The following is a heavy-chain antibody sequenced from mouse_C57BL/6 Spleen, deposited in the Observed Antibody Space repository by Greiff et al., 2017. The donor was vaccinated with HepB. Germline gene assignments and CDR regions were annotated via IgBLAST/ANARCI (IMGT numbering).Heavy chain of an antibody. CDR1: GYTFTSYW. V-gene: IGHV1-55*01. Sequence: VQLHQSGAELVKPGASVKMSCKASGYTFTSYWITWVKQRPGQGLEWIGDIYPGSGSTNYNEKFKSKATLTVDTSSSTAYMQLSSLTSEDSAVYYCAREGYSNYHVFYFDYWGQGTTLTVSS. D-gene: IGHD2-5*01. CDR2: IYPGSGST. CDR3: AREGYSNYHVFYFDY. J-gene: IGHJ2*01.